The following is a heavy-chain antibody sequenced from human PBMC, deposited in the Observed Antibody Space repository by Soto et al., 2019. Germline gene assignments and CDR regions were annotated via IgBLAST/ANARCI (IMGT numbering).Heavy chain of an antibody. D-gene: IGHD6-13*01. Sequence: ASVKVSCNASGYALISFAMHWVRQAPGQRPEWMGGINTANGNTKSPYKFQGRVSLTRDTSASTVYMELSSLRSDDTAVYFCAKEWSNLGSNWYDSKSPFDRWGQGTLVTVSS. J-gene: IGHJ5*02. CDR3: AKEWSNLGSNWYDSKSPFDR. CDR2: INTANGNT. CDR1: GYALISFA. V-gene: IGHV1-3*04.